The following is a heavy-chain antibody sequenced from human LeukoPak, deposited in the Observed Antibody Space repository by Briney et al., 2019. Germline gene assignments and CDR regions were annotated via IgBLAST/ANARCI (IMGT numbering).Heavy chain of an antibody. J-gene: IGHJ6*02. Sequence: PSETLSLTCTVSGGSLSSYYWSWIRQPPGKGLEWIGYIYYSGSTNYNPSLKSRVTISVDTSKNQFSLKLTSVTAADTAVYYCARGGAPQGDYYYYGMDVWGQGTTVTVSS. V-gene: IGHV4-59*01. D-gene: IGHD1-26*01. CDR3: ARGGAPQGDYYYYGMDV. CDR1: GGSLSSYY. CDR2: IYYSGST.